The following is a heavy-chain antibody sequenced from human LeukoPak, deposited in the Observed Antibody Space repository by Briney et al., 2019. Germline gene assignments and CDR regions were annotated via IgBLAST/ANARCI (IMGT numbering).Heavy chain of an antibody. CDR1: GFTFSSYA. CDR3: AKGGIQMFYYDILTGYYYFDY. J-gene: IGHJ4*02. D-gene: IGHD3-9*01. V-gene: IGHV3-23*01. CDR2: ISGSGGST. Sequence: GGSLRLSCAASGFTFSSYAMSWFRQAPGKGLEWVSAISGSGGSTYYADSVKGRFTISRDNSKNTLYLQMNSLRAEDTAVYYCAKGGIQMFYYDILTGYYYFDYWGQGTLVTVSS.